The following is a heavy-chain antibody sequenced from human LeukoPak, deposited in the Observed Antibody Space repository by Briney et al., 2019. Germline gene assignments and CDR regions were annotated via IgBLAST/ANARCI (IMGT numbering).Heavy chain of an antibody. Sequence: SETLCLTCAVYGGSFSGYYWSWIRQPPGKGLEWIGEINHSGSTNYNPSLKSRVTISVDTSKNQFSLKLSSVTAADTAVYYCARLRGQGSPEYFQHWGQGTLVTVSS. V-gene: IGHV4-34*01. CDR2: INHSGST. CDR1: GGSFSGYY. CDR3: ARLRGQGSPEYFQH. J-gene: IGHJ1*01. D-gene: IGHD4-17*01.